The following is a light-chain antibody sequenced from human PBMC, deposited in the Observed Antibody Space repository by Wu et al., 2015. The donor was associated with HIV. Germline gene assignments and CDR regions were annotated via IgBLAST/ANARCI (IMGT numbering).Light chain of an antibody. J-gene: IGKJ1*01. V-gene: IGKV1-39*01. Sequence: DILLTQSPSSLSASVGDRVTITCRASQSISSYLNWYQQKPGKAPKLLIYAASSLQSGVPSRFSGSGSGTDFTLTISSLQPEDVATYYCQKYNTAPWTFGQGTKVEMK. CDR2: AAS. CDR1: QSISSY. CDR3: QKYNTAPWT.